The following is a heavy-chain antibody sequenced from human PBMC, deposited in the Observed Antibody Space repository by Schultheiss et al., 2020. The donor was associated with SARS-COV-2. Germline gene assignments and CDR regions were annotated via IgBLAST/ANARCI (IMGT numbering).Heavy chain of an antibody. CDR3: AKDLNIRSVYPKYFLDY. CDR1: GFTFSSYA. J-gene: IGHJ4*02. V-gene: IGHV3-23*01. Sequence: GGSLRLYCAASGFTFSSYAMSWVRQAPGKGLEWVSVVSGSGASIYFEDSVRGRFTISRDNSKNTLYVEMNSLRAEDTAVYYCAKDLNIRSVYPKYFLDYWGQGTLVTVSS. D-gene: IGHD3-3*01. CDR2: VSGSGASI.